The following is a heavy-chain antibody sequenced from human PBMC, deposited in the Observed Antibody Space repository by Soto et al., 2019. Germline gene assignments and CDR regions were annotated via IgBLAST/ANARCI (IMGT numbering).Heavy chain of an antibody. CDR1: GGSFSGYY. CDR2: INHSGST. D-gene: IGHD6-6*01. V-gene: IGHV4-34*01. J-gene: IGHJ4*02. Sequence: QVQLQQWGAGLLKPSETLSLTCAVYGGSFSGYYWSWIRQPPGKGLEWIGEINHSGSTNYNLSLKSRVTISVDTAKNQFSLKLSSVTAADTAVYYCARRWGSSSSGNGDFDYWGQGTLVTVSS. CDR3: ARRWGSSSSGNGDFDY.